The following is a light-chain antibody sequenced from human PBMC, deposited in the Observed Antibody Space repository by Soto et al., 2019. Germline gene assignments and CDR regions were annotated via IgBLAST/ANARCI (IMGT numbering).Light chain of an antibody. CDR3: SSYSRSTAYV. CDR2: EVS. Sequence: HYELTQPASVSGSPGQSITISFTGTSSDVGGYNYVSWYQQHPGKAPKLMIYEVSNRPSGVSNRFSGSKSGNTASLTISGLQPEDEADYYCSSYSRSTAYVFGTGTKVTVL. V-gene: IGLV2-14*01. J-gene: IGLJ1*01. CDR1: SSDVGGYNY.